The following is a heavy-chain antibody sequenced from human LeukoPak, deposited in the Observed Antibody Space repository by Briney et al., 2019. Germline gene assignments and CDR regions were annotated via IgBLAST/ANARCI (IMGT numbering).Heavy chain of an antibody. CDR1: GFTFSSYA. CDR2: IRSKAYGGTT. V-gene: IGHV3-49*03. CDR3: TRDDY. Sequence: GGSLRLSCAASGFTFSSYAMSWFRQAPGKGLEWVGFIRSKAYGGTTEYAASVKGRFTISRDDSKSIAYLQMNSLKTEDTAVYYCTRDDYWGQGTLVTVSS. J-gene: IGHJ4*02.